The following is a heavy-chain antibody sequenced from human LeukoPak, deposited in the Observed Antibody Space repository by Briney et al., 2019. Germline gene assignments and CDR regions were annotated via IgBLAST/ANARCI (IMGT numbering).Heavy chain of an antibody. CDR3: AVAPGDY. V-gene: IGHV1-2*02. J-gene: IGHJ4*02. Sequence: ASVKVSCKASGYTFTSYYMHWVRQAPGQGLEWLGWINPNSDYTSYAQKFQGRITLTRDTSISTVYMELSPLTSDDTAVYYCAVAPGDYWGQGTLVSVS. CDR1: GYTFTSYY. D-gene: IGHD2-21*01. CDR2: INPNSDYT.